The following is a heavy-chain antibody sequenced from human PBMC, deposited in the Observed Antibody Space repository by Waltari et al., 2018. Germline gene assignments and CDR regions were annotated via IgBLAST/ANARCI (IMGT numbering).Heavy chain of an antibody. CDR3: ARINRLRNWYFDL. J-gene: IGHJ2*01. CDR2: ANSDGSRT. CDR1: GFTFSSYW. V-gene: IGHV3-74*01. Sequence: EVQLVESGGGIVQPGGSLRLSCAASGFTFSSYWMHWVRQAPGKGLGWVSGANSDGSRTSYADSVKGRFTISRDNAKSTVYLQMNSLRAEDTAVYYCARINRLRNWYFDLWGRGTLVTVSS. D-gene: IGHD2-21*01.